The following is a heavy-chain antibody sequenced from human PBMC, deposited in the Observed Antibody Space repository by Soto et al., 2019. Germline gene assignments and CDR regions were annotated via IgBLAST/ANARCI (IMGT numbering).Heavy chain of an antibody. D-gene: IGHD3-22*01. J-gene: IGHJ6*02. CDR3: ARPYEGGYSSNHHYYYALDV. V-gene: IGHV1-69*01. Sequence: QVQLVQSGAEVKKPGSSAKVSCKISGGTFSRYSISWVRQAPGQVLEWMGGIVPIFGTRNYAQKFQDRVTITTDESATTAHMELSNLRSEDTAVYYCARPYEGGYSSNHHYYYALDVWGQGTAVTVSS. CDR2: IVPIFGTR. CDR1: GGTFSRYS.